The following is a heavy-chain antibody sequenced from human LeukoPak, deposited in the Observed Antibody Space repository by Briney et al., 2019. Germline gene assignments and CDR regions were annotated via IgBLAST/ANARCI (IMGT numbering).Heavy chain of an antibody. J-gene: IGHJ4*02. CDR1: GVSMNNYY. V-gene: IGHV4-59*01. D-gene: IGHD1-1*01. Sequence: SETLSLTCTVSGVSMNNYYWNWIRQPPGKGLEWIGYIYNSGSTIYNPSLKSRVTIFLDTSKNQFSLKMDSVTAADTAVYFCARERDWSSPFDYWGQGTLVTVSS. CDR2: IYNSGST. CDR3: ARERDWSSPFDY.